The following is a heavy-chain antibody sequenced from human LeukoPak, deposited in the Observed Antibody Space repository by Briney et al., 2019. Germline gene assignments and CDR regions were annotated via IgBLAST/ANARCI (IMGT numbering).Heavy chain of an antibody. CDR1: GYSFTGYY. CDR3: VRGYSYGFYFDY. CDR2: INPNSGGP. Sequence: ASVKVSCKTSGYSFTGYYIHWVRQAPGQGLEWMGRINPNSGGPNYGQKFQGTVTMARDTSISTAYLELSNLRSDDTAAYYCVRGYSYGFYFDYWGQGSLVTVSS. J-gene: IGHJ4*02. D-gene: IGHD5-18*01. V-gene: IGHV1-2*06.